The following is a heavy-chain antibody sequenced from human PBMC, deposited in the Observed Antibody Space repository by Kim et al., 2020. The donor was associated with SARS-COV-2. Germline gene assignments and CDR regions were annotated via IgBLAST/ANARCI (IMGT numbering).Heavy chain of an antibody. CDR2: ISSSSSTI. V-gene: IGHV3-48*02. CDR1: GFTFSSYS. J-gene: IGHJ6*02. CDR3: ASVMDVVVPAAMPGNKDYYYYGMDV. Sequence: GGSLRLSCAASGFTFSSYSMNWVRQAPGKGLEWVSYISSSSSTIYYADSVKGRFTISRDNAKNSLYLQMNSLRDEDTAVYYCASVMDVVVPAAMPGNKDYYYYGMDVWGQGTTVTVSS. D-gene: IGHD2-2*01.